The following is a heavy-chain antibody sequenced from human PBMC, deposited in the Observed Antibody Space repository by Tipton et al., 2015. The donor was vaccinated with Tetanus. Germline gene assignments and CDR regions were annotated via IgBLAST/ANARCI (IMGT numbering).Heavy chain of an antibody. CDR2: IYDSGST. D-gene: IGHD5-24*01. J-gene: IGHJ4*02. CDR3: ARGSAQYYNDHSLTY. Sequence: TLSLTCTVSGGSVSSGNYFWTWIRQSPGTGLEWIGNIYDSGSTIYNPSLKSRVTISKDTSKNQFSLKLSSVTAADTAVYYCARGSAQYYNDHSLTYWGQGTLVTVSS. V-gene: IGHV4-61*01. CDR1: GGSVSSGNYF.